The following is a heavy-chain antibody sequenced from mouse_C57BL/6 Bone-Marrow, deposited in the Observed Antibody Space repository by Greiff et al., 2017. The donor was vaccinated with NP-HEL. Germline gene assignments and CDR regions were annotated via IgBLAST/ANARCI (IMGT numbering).Heavy chain of an antibody. Sequence: QVQLQQPGAELVKPGASVKVSCKASGYTFTSYWMHWVKQRPGQGLEWIGRIHPSDSDTNYNQKFKGKATLTVDKSSSTAYMPLSSLTSEDSAVYYCAIWYGSSYWYFDVWGTGTTVTVSS. J-gene: IGHJ1*03. CDR1: GYTFTSYW. CDR3: AIWYGSSYWYFDV. CDR2: IHPSDSDT. V-gene: IGHV1-74*01. D-gene: IGHD1-1*01.